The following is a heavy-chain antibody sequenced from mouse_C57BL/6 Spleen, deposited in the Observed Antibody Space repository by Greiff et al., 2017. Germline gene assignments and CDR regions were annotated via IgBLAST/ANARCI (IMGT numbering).Heavy chain of an antibody. CDR3: ARNYYGSSYAY. CDR1: GYTFTSYW. J-gene: IGHJ3*01. Sequence: QVQLQQPGAELVKPGASVKMSCKASGYTFTSYWITWVKQRPGQGLEWIGDIYPGSGSTNYNENFKSKATLTVDTSSSTAYMQLSSLTSEDSAVYYCARNYYGSSYAYWGQGTLVTVSA. V-gene: IGHV1-55*01. D-gene: IGHD1-1*01. CDR2: IYPGSGST.